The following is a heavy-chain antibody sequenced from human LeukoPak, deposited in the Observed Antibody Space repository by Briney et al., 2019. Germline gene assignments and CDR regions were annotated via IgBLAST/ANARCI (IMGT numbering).Heavy chain of an antibody. CDR2: IYYSGST. V-gene: IGHV4-59*01. CDR1: GGSISSYY. CDR3: ARESDTAMVSYFDY. J-gene: IGHJ4*02. Sequence: PSETLSLTCAVSGGSISSYYWSWIRQPPGKGLEWIGYIYYSGSTNYNPSLKSRVTISVDTSKNQFSLKLSSVTAADTAVYYCARESDTAMVSYFDYWGQGTLVTVSS. D-gene: IGHD5-18*01.